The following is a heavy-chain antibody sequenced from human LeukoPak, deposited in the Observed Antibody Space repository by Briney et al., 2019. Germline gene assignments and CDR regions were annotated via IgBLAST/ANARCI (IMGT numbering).Heavy chain of an antibody. Sequence: GASVKVSCKASGYSFTGYYMHWVRQVPGQGLDWMGWINPNSGGTNYAQNFQGRVTMTRDTSINTAYMELSRLRSDDTAVYYCVRSSYDSSLRFDDYWGQGTLVTVSS. V-gene: IGHV1-2*02. CDR1: GYSFTGYY. CDR3: VRSSYDSSLRFDDY. J-gene: IGHJ4*02. D-gene: IGHD3-22*01. CDR2: INPNSGGT.